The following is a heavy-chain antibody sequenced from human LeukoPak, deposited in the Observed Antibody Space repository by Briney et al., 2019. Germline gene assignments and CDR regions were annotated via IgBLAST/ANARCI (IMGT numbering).Heavy chain of an antibody. J-gene: IGHJ4*02. D-gene: IGHD5-24*01. CDR1: GFTFSDYY. V-gene: IGHV3-11*04. Sequence: PGGSLRLSCAASGFTFSDYYMSCSRQAPGKGREWVSCISSSGSTIYYADSVKGRFTISRDNAKNSLYLQMNSLRAEDTAVYYCARDSERWLPTRYFDYWGQGTLVTVSS. CDR3: ARDSERWLPTRYFDY. CDR2: ISSSGSTI.